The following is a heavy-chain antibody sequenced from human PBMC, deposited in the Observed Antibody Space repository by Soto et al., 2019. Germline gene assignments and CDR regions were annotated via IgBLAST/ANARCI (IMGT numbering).Heavy chain of an antibody. D-gene: IGHD1-1*01. CDR2: IIPILGIA. CDR1: GGTFSSYT. J-gene: IGHJ3*02. Sequence: QVQLVQSGAEVKKPGSSVKVSCKASGGTFSSYTISWVRQAPGQGLEWMGRIIPILGIANYAQKFQGRVTITADKSTSTAYMELSSLRSEDTAVYYCARVELDNWNDLDAFDIWGQGTMVTVSS. V-gene: IGHV1-69*02. CDR3: ARVELDNWNDLDAFDI.